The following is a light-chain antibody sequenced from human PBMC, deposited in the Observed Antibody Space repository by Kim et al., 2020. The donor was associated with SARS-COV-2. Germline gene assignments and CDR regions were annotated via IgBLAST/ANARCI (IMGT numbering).Light chain of an antibody. CDR3: ATWDVSLDAWV. V-gene: IGLV1-44*01. CDR2: NDN. CDR1: SANIGRHV. J-gene: IGLJ3*02. Sequence: GHRVTISCSGGSANIGRHVVNWFQQLQETAPKAFIYNDNQRPSRVPDRFSGSRSGTSASLAISGLQSEDEADYYCATWDVSLDAWVFGGGTQLTVL.